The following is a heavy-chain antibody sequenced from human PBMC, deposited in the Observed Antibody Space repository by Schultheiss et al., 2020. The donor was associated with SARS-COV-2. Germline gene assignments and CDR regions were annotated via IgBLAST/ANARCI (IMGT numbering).Heavy chain of an antibody. J-gene: IGHJ4*02. CDR2: IYYSGST. Sequence: SETLSLTCAVSGYSISSGYYWGWIRQPPGKGLEWIGYIYYSGSTNYNPSLKSRVTISVDNSKNQFSLKLSSVTAADTAVYYCARAPDYGGNPFAYWGQGTLVTVSS. V-gene: IGHV4-61*05. CDR1: GYSISSGYY. D-gene: IGHD4-23*01. CDR3: ARAPDYGGNPFAY.